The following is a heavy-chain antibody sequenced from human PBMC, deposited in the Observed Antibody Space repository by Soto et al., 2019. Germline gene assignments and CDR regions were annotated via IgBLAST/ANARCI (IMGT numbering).Heavy chain of an antibody. CDR2: ITDTGGDA. CDR3: AKGARSSGWY. D-gene: IGHD6-19*01. CDR1: GLTFGSRA. J-gene: IGHJ4*02. Sequence: PGGSLRLSCVASGLTFGSRAMSWVRQSPGEGLEWVSTITDTGGDAKYADSVRGRFTISRDNSKNTLYLQMNSLRTEDTAVYYCAKGARSSGWYWGQGTLVTVSS. V-gene: IGHV3-23*01.